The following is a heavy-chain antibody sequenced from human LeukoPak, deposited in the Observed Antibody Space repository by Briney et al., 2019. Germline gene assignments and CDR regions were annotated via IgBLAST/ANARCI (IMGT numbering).Heavy chain of an antibody. V-gene: IGHV3-30-3*01. CDR1: GFTFSSYA. J-gene: IGHJ3*02. CDR3: AKGYFDWNDAFDI. D-gene: IGHD3-9*01. CDR2: ISYDGSNK. Sequence: GGSLRLSCAASGFTFSSYAMHWVRQAPGKGLEWVAVISYDGSNKYYADSVKGRFTISRDNSKNTLYLQMNSLRAEDTAVYYCAKGYFDWNDAFDIWGQGTMVTVSS.